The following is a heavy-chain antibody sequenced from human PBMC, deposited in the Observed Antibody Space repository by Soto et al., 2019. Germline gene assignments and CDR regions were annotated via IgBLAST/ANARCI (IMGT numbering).Heavy chain of an antibody. Sequence: ASVKVSCKASGYTFTSYGISWVRQAPGQGLEWMGWISAYNGNTNYAQKLQGRVTMTTDTSTSTAYMELRSLRSDDTAVYYCARGGLQYCSGGSCYFAYYYFDYWGQGTLATVSS. V-gene: IGHV1-18*01. CDR1: GYTFTSYG. CDR2: ISAYNGNT. J-gene: IGHJ4*02. D-gene: IGHD2-15*01. CDR3: ARGGLQYCSGGSCYFAYYYFDY.